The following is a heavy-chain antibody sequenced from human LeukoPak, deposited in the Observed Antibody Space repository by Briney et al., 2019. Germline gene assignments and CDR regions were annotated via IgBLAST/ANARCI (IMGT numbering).Heavy chain of an antibody. CDR3: ARGSRFLDY. D-gene: IGHD3-3*01. V-gene: IGHV1-46*01. J-gene: IGHJ4*02. CDR2: INPSGGRT. Sequence: GASVKVSCKASGYTFTSDYIHWVRQAPGQGLEWLGIINPSGGRTTYGQNFQGRVTMTRDTSTSTAYMELSSLRSEDTAVYYCARGSRFLDYWGQGTLVTVSS. CDR1: GYTFTSDY.